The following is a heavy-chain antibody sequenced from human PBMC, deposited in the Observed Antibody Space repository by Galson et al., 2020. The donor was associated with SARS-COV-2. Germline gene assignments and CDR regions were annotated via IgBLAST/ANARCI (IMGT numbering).Heavy chain of an antibody. Sequence: GGSLRLSCAASGFTVSSNYMSWVRQAPGKGLEWVSVIYSGGSTYYADSVKGRFTISRDNSKNTLYLQMNSLRAEDTAVYYCARAWRYCSSTSCSYYFDYWGQGTLDTVSS. CDR1: GFTVSSNY. V-gene: IGHV3-53*01. J-gene: IGHJ4*02. CDR2: IYSGGST. CDR3: ARAWRYCSSTSCSYYFDY. D-gene: IGHD2-2*01.